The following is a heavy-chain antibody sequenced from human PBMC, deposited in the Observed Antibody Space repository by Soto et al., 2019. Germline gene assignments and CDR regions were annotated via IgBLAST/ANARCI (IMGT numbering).Heavy chain of an antibody. D-gene: IGHD3-22*01. CDR1: GFTFDDYA. Sequence: EVQLVESGGGLVQPGRSLRLSCAASGFTFDDYAMHWVRQAPGKGLEWVSGISWNSGSIGYADSVKGRFTISRDNAKNSLYLQMNSLRAEDTALYYCAKSYYYDSSDGYSVGADAFDIWGQGTMVTVSS. CDR2: ISWNSGSI. J-gene: IGHJ3*02. CDR3: AKSYYYDSSDGYSVGADAFDI. V-gene: IGHV3-9*01.